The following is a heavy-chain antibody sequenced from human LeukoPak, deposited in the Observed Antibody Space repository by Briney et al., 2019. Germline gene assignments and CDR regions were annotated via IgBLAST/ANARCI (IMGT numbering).Heavy chain of an antibody. CDR2: INHSGST. V-gene: IGHV4-34*01. CDR1: GGSFSGYY. CDR3: ARSYSSSWYSSFDI. J-gene: IGHJ3*02. Sequence: SETLSLTCAVYGGSFSGYYWSWIRQPPGKGLEWIGEINHSGSTNCNPSLESRVTILIDTPKNQFSLRLSSVTAADTAVYYCARSYSSSWYSSFDIWGHGTMVTVSS. D-gene: IGHD6-13*01.